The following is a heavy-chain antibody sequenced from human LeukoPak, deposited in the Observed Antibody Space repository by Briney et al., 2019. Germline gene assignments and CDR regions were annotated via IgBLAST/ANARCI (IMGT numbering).Heavy chain of an antibody. CDR2: MNPNSGNT. Sequence: ASVKVSCKASGYTFTSYDINWVRQATGQGLEWMGWMNPNSGNTGYAQKFQGRVTMTRNTSISTAYMELSSLRSEDTAVYYCGRGGYDRDYFDYWGQGTLVTVSS. CDR1: GYTFTSYD. J-gene: IGHJ4*02. D-gene: IGHD5-12*01. CDR3: GRGGYDRDYFDY. V-gene: IGHV1-8*01.